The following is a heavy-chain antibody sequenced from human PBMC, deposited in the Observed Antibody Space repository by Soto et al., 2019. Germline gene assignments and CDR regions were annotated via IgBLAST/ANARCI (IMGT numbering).Heavy chain of an antibody. CDR3: ASQSDIRIAALDY. V-gene: IGHV1-69*13. D-gene: IGHD6-6*01. J-gene: IGHJ4*02. CDR1: GGTFSSYA. CDR2: IIPIFGTA. Sequence: ASVKVSCKASGGTFSSYAISWVRQAPGQGLEWMGGIIPIFGTANYAQKFQGRVTITADESTSTAYMELSSLRSEDTAVYYCASQSDIRIAALDYWGQGTLVTVSS.